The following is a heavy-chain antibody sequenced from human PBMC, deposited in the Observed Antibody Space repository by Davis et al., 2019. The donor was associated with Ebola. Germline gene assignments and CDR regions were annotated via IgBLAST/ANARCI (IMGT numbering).Heavy chain of an antibody. CDR3: AKGAPGTTYYYYGMDV. V-gene: IGHV3-48*04. CDR1: GFTFSSYS. CDR2: ISSSSSTI. J-gene: IGHJ6*02. Sequence: PGGSLRLSCAASGFTFSSYSMNWVRQAPGKGLEWVSYISSSSSTIYYADSVKGRFTISRDNAKNSLYLQMNSLRAEDTAVYYCAKGAPGTTYYYYGMDVWGQGTTVTVSS. D-gene: IGHD1-7*01.